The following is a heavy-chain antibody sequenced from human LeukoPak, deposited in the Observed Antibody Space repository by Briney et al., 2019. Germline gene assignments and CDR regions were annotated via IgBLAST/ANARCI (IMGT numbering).Heavy chain of an antibody. J-gene: IGHJ4*02. D-gene: IGHD5/OR15-5a*01. CDR2: IYYSGNT. CDR3: ASAHPLYETYYFGY. CDR1: GGSINNYY. V-gene: IGHV4-59*01. Sequence: SETLSLTCTVAGGSINNYYWTWIRQPPGKGLEWIGDIYYSGNTNYNPSLKRRVTIPIDTSKNQFSLKLTSVTAADTAVYYCASAHPLYETYYFGYWGQGPLVPVHS.